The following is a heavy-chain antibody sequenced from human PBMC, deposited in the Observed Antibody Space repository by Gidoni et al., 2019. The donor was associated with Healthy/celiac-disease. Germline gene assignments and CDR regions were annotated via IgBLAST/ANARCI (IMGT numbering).Heavy chain of an antibody. V-gene: IGHV1-46*01. CDR3: ARDPMYSSSSGKDWFDP. J-gene: IGHJ5*02. CDR2: INPSGGST. Sequence: QVQLVQSGAEVKKPGASVTVSCKASGYTFTSYYMHWVRQAPGQGLEWMGIINPSGGSTSYAQKFQGRVTMTRETSTSTVYMELSSLRSEDTAVYYCARDPMYSSSSGKDWFDPWGQGTLVTVSS. CDR1: GYTFTSYY. D-gene: IGHD6-6*01.